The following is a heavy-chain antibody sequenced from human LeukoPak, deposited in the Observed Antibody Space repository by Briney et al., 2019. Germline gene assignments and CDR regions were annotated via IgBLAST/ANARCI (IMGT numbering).Heavy chain of an antibody. CDR1: GFTFTAYY. D-gene: IGHD7-27*01. V-gene: IGHV1-2*02. CDR3: ARGPHWDPHFDY. Sequence: VASVKVSCKASGFTFTAYYMHWVRQAPGQGLEWMGWINPNSGGTNYAQKFQGRVTMTRDTSISTAYMELSRLRSDDTAVYYCARGPHWDPHFDYSGQGTLVTVSS. J-gene: IGHJ4*02. CDR2: INPNSGGT.